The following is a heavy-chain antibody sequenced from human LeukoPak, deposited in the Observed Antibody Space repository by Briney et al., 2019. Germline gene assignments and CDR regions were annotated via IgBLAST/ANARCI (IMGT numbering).Heavy chain of an antibody. Sequence: PGRSLRLSCAASGFTFSSYGMHWVRQAPGKGLEWVAVIWYDGSNKYYADSVKGRFTISRDNSKNTLYLQMNSLRVKDTAVYYCARDRTTWYNWNDRRRFDAFDIWGRGTMVTVSS. CDR1: GFTFSSYG. J-gene: IGHJ3*02. CDR2: IWYDGSNK. CDR3: ARDRTTWYNWNDRRRFDAFDI. D-gene: IGHD1-20*01. V-gene: IGHV3-33*01.